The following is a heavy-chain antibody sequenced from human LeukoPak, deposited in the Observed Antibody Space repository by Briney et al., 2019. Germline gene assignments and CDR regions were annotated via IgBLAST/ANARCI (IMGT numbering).Heavy chain of an antibody. D-gene: IGHD1-26*01. V-gene: IGHV3-21*01. CDR2: ITSSSSYI. CDR1: GFTFSSYS. CDR3: ARSLVVGATYPYH. J-gene: IGHJ5*02. Sequence: PGGTLRLSCAASGFTFSSYSMKWVRQAPGKGLEWVSSITSSSSYIYYADSVKGRFPISRDNAKNSLYLQLNSLRAEDTAVYYCARSLVVGATYPYHWGQGTLVTVSS.